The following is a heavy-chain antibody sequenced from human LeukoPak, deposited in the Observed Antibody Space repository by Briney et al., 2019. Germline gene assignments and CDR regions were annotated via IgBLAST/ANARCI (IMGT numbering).Heavy chain of an antibody. J-gene: IGHJ4*02. CDR1: GFTFSSYG. CDR2: IWYDGSNK. CDR3: AKQKGYCSGGSCYYSDY. Sequence: PGGSLRLSCAASGFTFSSYGMHWVRQAPGKGLEWVAVIWYDGSNKYYADSVKGRFTISRDNSKNTLYLQMNSLRAEDTARYYCAKQKGYCSGGSCYYSDYWGQGTLVTVSS. V-gene: IGHV3-33*06. D-gene: IGHD2-15*01.